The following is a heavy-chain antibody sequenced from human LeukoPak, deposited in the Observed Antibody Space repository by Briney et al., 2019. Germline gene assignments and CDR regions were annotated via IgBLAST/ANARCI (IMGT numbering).Heavy chain of an antibody. V-gene: IGHV4-59*01. CDR2: IYYSGST. D-gene: IGHD3-22*01. CDR3: ARGVRAYDSSGYSPY. J-gene: IGHJ4*02. Sequence: SETLSLTCTVSGGSISSYYWSWIRQPPGKGLEWIGYIYYSGSTNYNPSLKSRVTISVDTSKNQFSLKLSSVTAADTAVYYCARGVRAYDSSGYSPYWGQGTLVTVSS. CDR1: GGSISSYY.